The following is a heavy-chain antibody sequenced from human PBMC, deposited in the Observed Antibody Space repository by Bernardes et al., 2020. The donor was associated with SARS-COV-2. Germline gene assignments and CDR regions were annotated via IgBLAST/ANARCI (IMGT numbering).Heavy chain of an antibody. CDR3: SRDRGGMDV. D-gene: IGHD3-10*01. CDR1: GGSISDDY. J-gene: IGHJ6*04. CDR2: VYYSGNS. Sequence: SETLSLTCTVSGGSISDDYWSWIRQSPGKGLEWIGYVYYSGNSNYNPSLKSRVTISVDTSKNQLSLKLSPVTAAATAGYFCSRDRGGMDVLGSGTPVTVPS. V-gene: IGHV4-59*01.